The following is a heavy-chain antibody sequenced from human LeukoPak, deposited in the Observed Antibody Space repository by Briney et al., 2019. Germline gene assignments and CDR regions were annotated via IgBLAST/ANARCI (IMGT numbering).Heavy chain of an antibody. CDR1: GFTFSSYG. CDR2: ISYDGSNK. Sequence: GGSLRLSCAASGFTFSSYGMHWVRQAPGKGLERVAVISYDGSNKYYADSVKGRFTISRDNSKNTLYLQMNSLRAEDTAVYYCAKVEYYDILTGYGPFDYWGQGTLVTVSS. D-gene: IGHD3-9*01. CDR3: AKVEYYDILTGYGPFDY. V-gene: IGHV3-30*18. J-gene: IGHJ4*02.